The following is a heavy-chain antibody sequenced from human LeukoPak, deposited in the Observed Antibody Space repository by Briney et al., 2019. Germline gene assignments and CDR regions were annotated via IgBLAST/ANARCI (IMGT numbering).Heavy chain of an antibody. Sequence: GGSLRLSCAASGFTFSSYGMHWVRQAPGKGLEWVAFIRYDGSNKYYADSVKGRFTISRDNSKNTLYLQMNSLRAEDTAVYYCARDGVVVAAKPPYFSDYWGRGTPVTVSS. J-gene: IGHJ4*02. CDR3: ARDGVVVAAKPPYFSDY. CDR1: GFTFSSYG. D-gene: IGHD2-15*01. V-gene: IGHV3-30*02. CDR2: IRYDGSNK.